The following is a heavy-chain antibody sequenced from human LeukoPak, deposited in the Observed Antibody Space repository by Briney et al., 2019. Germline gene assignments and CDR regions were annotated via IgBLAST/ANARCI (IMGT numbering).Heavy chain of an antibody. Sequence: SETLSLTCAVYGGSFSGYYWSWIRQPPGKGLEWIGEINHSGSTNYNPSRKSRVTISVDTSKHQFSLKLSSVTAADTAVYYCARGHSSSSLDYWGQGTLVTVSS. CDR1: GGSFSGYY. D-gene: IGHD6-6*01. CDR2: INHSGST. V-gene: IGHV4-34*01. J-gene: IGHJ4*02. CDR3: ARGHSSSSLDY.